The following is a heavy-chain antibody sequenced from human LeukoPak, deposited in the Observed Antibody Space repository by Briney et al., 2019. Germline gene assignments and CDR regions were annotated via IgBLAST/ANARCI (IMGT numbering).Heavy chain of an antibody. CDR1: GGSIRTSY. CDR2: IYYSGST. D-gene: IGHD3-10*01. J-gene: IGHJ6*03. CDR3: ARGRSSMVRGYYYYYMDV. Sequence: SETLSLTCSVSGGSIRTSYWNWIRQPPGKGLEWIGYIYYSGSTNYNPSLKSRVTISVDTSKNQFSLKLSSMTAADTAVYYCARGRSSMVRGYYYYYMDVWGKGTTVTISS. V-gene: IGHV4-59*01.